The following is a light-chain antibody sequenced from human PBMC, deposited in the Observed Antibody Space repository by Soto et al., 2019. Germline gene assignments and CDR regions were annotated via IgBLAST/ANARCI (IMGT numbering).Light chain of an antibody. CDR1: SSDVGGYNY. V-gene: IGLV2-8*01. CDR2: EVI. CDR3: RSYAASNHNLV. Sequence: QSALTQPPSASGSPGQSVTISCTGTSSDVGGYNYVSWYQQHPGKAPKLMIYEVIKRPSGVPDRFSGSKSGNTASLTVSGLHAEDEAAYYCRSYAASNHNLVFGGGTKLTVL. J-gene: IGLJ2*01.